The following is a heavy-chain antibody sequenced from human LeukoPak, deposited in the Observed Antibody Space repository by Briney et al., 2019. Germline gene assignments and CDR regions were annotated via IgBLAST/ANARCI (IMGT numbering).Heavy chain of an antibody. J-gene: IGHJ3*02. CDR3: ARDGTASAFDI. V-gene: IGHV1-18*01. Sequence: EASVKVSCKASGYTFTSYGISWVRQAPGQGLEWMGWISAYNGNTNYAQKLQGRVTMTTDTSTSTAYTELRSLRSDDTAVYYCARDGTASAFDIWGQGTMVTVSS. CDR1: GYTFTSYG. D-gene: IGHD1-1*01. CDR2: ISAYNGNT.